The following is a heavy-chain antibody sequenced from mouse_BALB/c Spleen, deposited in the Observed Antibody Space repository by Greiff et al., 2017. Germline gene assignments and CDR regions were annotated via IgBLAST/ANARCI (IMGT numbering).Heavy chain of an antibody. D-gene: IGHD1-2*01. CDR1: GYTFTSYV. Sequence: VQLQQSGPELVKPGASVKMSCKASGYTFTSYVMHWVKQKPGQGLEWIGYINPYNDGTKYNEKFKGKATLTSDKSSSTAYMELSSLTSEDSAVYYCARSRITTALYYYAMDYWGQGTSVTVSS. CDR3: ARSRITTALYYYAMDY. J-gene: IGHJ4*01. CDR2: INPYNDGT. V-gene: IGHV1-14*01.